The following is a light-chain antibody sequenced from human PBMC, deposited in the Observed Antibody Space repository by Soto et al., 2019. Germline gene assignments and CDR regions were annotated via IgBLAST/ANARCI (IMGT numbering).Light chain of an antibody. J-gene: IGKJ1*01. Sequence: EIVLTQSPGTLSLSPGERATLSCRASQSVTSSYLAWYQQKPGQAPRRLMYGASSRATGIPDRFSGSGSGRDFTLSITRLEPEDFAVYYCQQYGSLPRTFGQGTKVEIK. CDR1: QSVTSSY. CDR3: QQYGSLPRT. CDR2: GAS. V-gene: IGKV3-20*01.